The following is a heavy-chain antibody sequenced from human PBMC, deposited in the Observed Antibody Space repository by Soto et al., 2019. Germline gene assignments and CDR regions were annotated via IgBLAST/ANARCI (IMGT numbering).Heavy chain of an antibody. CDR1: GFTFSSYG. Sequence: GGSLRLSCAASGFTFSSYGMHWVRQAPGKGLEWVAGISYDGGKKYFVDSVKGRFTISRDNSKSALYLQMNSLTTEDTAVYYCAKGVGNGYYLSPDAFDIWGQGTMVTVSS. CDR3: AKGVGNGYYLSPDAFDI. J-gene: IGHJ3*02. CDR2: ISYDGGKK. D-gene: IGHD3-3*01. V-gene: IGHV3-30*18.